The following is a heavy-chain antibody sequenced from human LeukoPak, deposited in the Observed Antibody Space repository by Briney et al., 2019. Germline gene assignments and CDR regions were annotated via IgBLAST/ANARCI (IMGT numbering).Heavy chain of an antibody. CDR2: LDSSGSII. J-gene: IGHJ4*02. Sequence: GGSLRLSCAASGCTFSDYSMSWIRQAPGKGLEWVSYLDSSGSIIYYADPVKGRFTISRDNAKNSLYLQMNSLRAEDTAVYYCARRISLEYWGQGTLVTVSS. D-gene: IGHD2-15*01. CDR3: ARRISLEY. CDR1: GCTFSDYS. V-gene: IGHV3-11*01.